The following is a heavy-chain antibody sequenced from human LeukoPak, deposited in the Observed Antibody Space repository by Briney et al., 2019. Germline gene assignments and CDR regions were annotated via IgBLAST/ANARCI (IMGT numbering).Heavy chain of an antibody. D-gene: IGHD2-8*02. CDR2: IFPSGGEI. V-gene: IGHV3-23*01. CDR1: GFTFSTFA. Sequence: PGGSLXLSCAASGFTFSTFAMIWVRQPPGKGLEWVSSIFPSGGEIHYADSVRGRFTISRDNSKSTLSLQMNSPRAEDTAIYYCXTYRQVLLPFESWGQGTLVTVSS. J-gene: IGHJ4*02. CDR3: XTYRQVLLPFES.